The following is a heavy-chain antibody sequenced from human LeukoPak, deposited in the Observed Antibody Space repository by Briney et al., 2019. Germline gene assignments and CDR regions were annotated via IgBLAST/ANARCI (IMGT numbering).Heavy chain of an antibody. D-gene: IGHD6-6*01. CDR1: GFTFSSYG. V-gene: IGHV3-48*01. Sequence: GGSLRLSCAASGFTFSSYGMHWVRQAPGKGLEWVSYISSSSSTIYYADSVKGRFTISRDNAKNSLYLQMNSLRAEDTAVYYCARGHQVAARPVDYWGQGTLVTVSS. J-gene: IGHJ4*02. CDR3: ARGHQVAARPVDY. CDR2: ISSSSSTI.